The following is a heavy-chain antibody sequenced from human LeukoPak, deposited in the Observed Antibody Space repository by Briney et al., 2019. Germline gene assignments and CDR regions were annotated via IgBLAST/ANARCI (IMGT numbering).Heavy chain of an antibody. Sequence: ASVKVSCKASGYTFTSYDINWVRQATGQGLEWMGIINPSGGSTSYAQKFQGRVTMTRDMSTSTVYMELSSLRSEDTAVYYCARDRLWFGELLPDYYYYMDVWGKGTTVTVSS. CDR3: ARDRLWFGELLPDYYYYMDV. D-gene: IGHD3-10*01. J-gene: IGHJ6*03. CDR2: INPSGGST. CDR1: GYTFTSYD. V-gene: IGHV1-46*01.